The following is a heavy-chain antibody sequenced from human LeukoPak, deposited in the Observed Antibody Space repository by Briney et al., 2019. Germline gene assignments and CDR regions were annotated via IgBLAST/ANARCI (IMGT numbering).Heavy chain of an antibody. Sequence: SETQSLTCTVSGGSISSYYWSWIRQPPGKGLEWIGYIYYSGSTNYNPSLKSRVTISVDTSKNQFSLKLSSVTAADTAVYYCARGVFWSGYSDYWGQGTLVTVSS. V-gene: IGHV4-59*01. CDR1: GGSISSYY. D-gene: IGHD3-3*01. CDR2: IYYSGST. CDR3: ARGVFWSGYSDY. J-gene: IGHJ4*02.